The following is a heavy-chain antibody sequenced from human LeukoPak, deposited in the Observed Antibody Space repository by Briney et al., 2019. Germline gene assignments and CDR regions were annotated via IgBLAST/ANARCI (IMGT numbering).Heavy chain of an antibody. Sequence: SETLSLTCAVSGGSISSGGYSWSWIRQPPGKGLEWIGYIYHSGSTYYNPSLKSRVTISVGRSKNQFSLKLSSVTAADTAVYYCARAAAGPFDYWGQGTLVTVSS. CDR1: GGSISSGGYS. D-gene: IGHD6-13*01. V-gene: IGHV4-30-2*01. J-gene: IGHJ4*02. CDR3: ARAAAGPFDY. CDR2: IYHSGST.